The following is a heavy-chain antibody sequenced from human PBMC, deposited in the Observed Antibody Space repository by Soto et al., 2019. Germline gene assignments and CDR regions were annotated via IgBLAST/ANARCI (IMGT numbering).Heavy chain of an antibody. Sequence: QVQLQQWGAGLLKPSETLSLTCAVYGGSFSGYYWSWIRQPPGKGLEWIGEINHSGSTNYNPSLKSRVTISVDTSKNQFSLKLSSVTAAVTAVYYCARIGRYFDWFTFDYWGQGTLVTVSS. CDR2: INHSGST. CDR3: ARIGRYFDWFTFDY. D-gene: IGHD3-9*01. CDR1: GGSFSGYY. V-gene: IGHV4-34*01. J-gene: IGHJ4*02.